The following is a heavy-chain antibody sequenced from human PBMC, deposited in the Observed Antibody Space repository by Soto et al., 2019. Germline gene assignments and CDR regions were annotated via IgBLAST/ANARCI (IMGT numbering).Heavy chain of an antibody. CDR1: GGSFSGYY. CDR3: ARISIAAAGTDY. V-gene: IGHV4-34*01. D-gene: IGHD6-13*01. J-gene: IGHJ4*02. CDR2: INHSGST. Sequence: PSETLSLTCAVYGGSFSGYYWSWIRQPPGKGLEWIGEINHSGSTNYNPSLKSRVTISVDTSKNQFSLKLSSVTAADTAVYYCARISIAAAGTDYWGQGTLVTVSS.